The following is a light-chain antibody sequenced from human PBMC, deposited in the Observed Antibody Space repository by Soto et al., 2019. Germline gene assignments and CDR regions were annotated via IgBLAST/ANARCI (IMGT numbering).Light chain of an antibody. CDR1: QDIGTW. V-gene: IGKV1-5*03. CDR3: QQYHIYSWT. J-gene: IGKJ1*01. Sequence: IQMPQSPSTLSASFGDRFTITCVASQDIGTWLAWYQQKPEKAPKVLIYRASHLESGVPSRFSASGSGTEFSLTINSLQADDFATYYCQQYHIYSWTFGQGTKV. CDR2: RAS.